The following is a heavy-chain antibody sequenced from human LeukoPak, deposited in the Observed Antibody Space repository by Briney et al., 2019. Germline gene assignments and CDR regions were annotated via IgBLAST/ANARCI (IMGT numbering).Heavy chain of an antibody. V-gene: IGHV4-59*01. D-gene: IGHD2-2*01. CDR1: GGSISPYF. Sequence: PSETLSLTCTVSGGSISPYFWSWIRQPPGKGLEWIGYISYTGSTNYNPSLKSRVTISVDTSKNQFSLQLTSVTAADTAVYYCARDYCSSTSCLNWFDPWGQGTLVTVSS. CDR3: ARDYCSSTSCLNWFDP. CDR2: ISYTGST. J-gene: IGHJ5*02.